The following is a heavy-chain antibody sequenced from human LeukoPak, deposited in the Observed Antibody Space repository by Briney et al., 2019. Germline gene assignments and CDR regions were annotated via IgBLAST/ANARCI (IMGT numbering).Heavy chain of an antibody. CDR2: IYYSGST. V-gene: IGHV4-30-4*08. CDR3: ARGVSSSPGDY. Sequence: LRLSCAASGFTFSSYSMNWIRQPPGKGLEWIGYIYYSGSTYYNPSLKSRVTISVDTSKNQFSLNLSSVTAADTAVYYCARGVSSSPGDYWGQGTLVTVSS. CDR1: GFTFSSYS. D-gene: IGHD2-2*01. J-gene: IGHJ4*02.